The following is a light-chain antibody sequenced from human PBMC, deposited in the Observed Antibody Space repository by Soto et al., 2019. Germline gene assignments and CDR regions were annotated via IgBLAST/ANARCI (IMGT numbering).Light chain of an antibody. J-gene: IGLJ1*01. CDR3: SSYTSSVYV. CDR1: SSDVGGYNY. Sequence: QSALTQPAPVSGSPGQSITISCTGTSSDVGGYNYVSWYQQHPGKAPKLMIYDVSNRPSGVSNRFSGSKSGNTASLTISGLQAEDEADYYCSSYTSSVYVFGTGTKLTVL. CDR2: DVS. V-gene: IGLV2-14*01.